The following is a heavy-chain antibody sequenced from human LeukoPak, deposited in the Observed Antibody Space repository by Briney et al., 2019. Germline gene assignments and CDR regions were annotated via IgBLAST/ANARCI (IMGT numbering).Heavy chain of an antibody. V-gene: IGHV4-30-2*03. CDR3: ARPRLSSNYFYHYGMDV. CDR2: IYHTGRA. CDR1: GGSISSGGYF. J-gene: IGHJ6*02. D-gene: IGHD2-21*02. Sequence: SQTLSLTCAVSGGSISSGGYFWGWIRQPPGKGLECIGSIYHTGRAHYNPSLQSRVTISVDTSKNQFSLNLSSVTATDTAVYYCARPRLSSNYFYHYGMDVWGQGTTVTVA.